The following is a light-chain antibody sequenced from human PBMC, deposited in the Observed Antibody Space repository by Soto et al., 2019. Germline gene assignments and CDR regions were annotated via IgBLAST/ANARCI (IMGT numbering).Light chain of an antibody. J-gene: IGKJ1*01. V-gene: IGKV1-39*01. CDR1: QTISTY. Sequence: DIQMTQSPSSLSASVGDRVTITCRASQTISTYLNWYQQKPGKAPRLLIYDASSLLSGVPSRFSGSGSGTDFTLTIASLQPEDFAVYYCGQFVSAPPRTFGQGTKVEIK. CDR3: GQFVSAPPRT. CDR2: DAS.